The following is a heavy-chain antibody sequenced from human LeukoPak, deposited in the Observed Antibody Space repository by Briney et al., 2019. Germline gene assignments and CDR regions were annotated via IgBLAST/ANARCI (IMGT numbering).Heavy chain of an antibody. V-gene: IGHV3-23*01. CDR1: GFTFSSYA. CDR2: IDATGGGI. CDR3: AKGKVNHLGAFDS. Sequence: GGSLRLSCAASGFTFSSYAMSWVRQAPGKGLEWVSCIDATGGGIDYADSVRGRFIISRDNSKKMVYLQMDSLRVEDTAIYYCAKGKVNHLGAFDSWGQGTLVAVSS. D-gene: IGHD1-26*01. J-gene: IGHJ4*01.